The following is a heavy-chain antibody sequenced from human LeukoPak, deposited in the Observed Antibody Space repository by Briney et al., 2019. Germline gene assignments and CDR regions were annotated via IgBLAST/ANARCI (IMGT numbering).Heavy chain of an antibody. Sequence: SETLSLTCTVSGGSISSSSYYWGWIRQPPGKGLEWIGSIYYSGSTYYNPSLKSRVTISVDTSKNQFSLKLSSVTAADTAVYYCARTDEYYDFWSGYYREYYYYYMDVWGKGTTVTVSS. V-gene: IGHV4-39*01. D-gene: IGHD3-3*01. CDR3: ARTDEYYDFWSGYYREYYYYYMDV. J-gene: IGHJ6*03. CDR2: IYYSGST. CDR1: GGSISSSSYY.